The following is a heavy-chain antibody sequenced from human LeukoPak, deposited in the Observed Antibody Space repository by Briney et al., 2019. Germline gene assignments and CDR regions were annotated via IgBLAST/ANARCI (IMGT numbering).Heavy chain of an antibody. CDR1: GFTFSSYW. D-gene: IGHD2-15*01. V-gene: IGHV3-7*01. CDR2: IKQDGSEK. Sequence: PGGSLRLSCAASGFTFSSYWMSWVRQAPGKGLEWVANIKQDGSEKYYVDSVKGRFTISRGNAKNSLYLQMNSLRAEDTAVYYCARVLVVVAATRSRPFDYWGQGTLVTVSS. CDR3: ARVLVVVAATRSRPFDY. J-gene: IGHJ4*02.